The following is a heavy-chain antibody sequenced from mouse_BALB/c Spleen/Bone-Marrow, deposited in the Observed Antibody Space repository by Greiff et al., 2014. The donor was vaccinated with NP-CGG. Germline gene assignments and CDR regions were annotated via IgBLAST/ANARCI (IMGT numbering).Heavy chain of an antibody. V-gene: IGHV1S135*01. CDR2: IDPYNGGT. D-gene: IGHD3-1*01. CDR1: GYSFTDYN. J-gene: IGHJ4*01. CDR3: ASYHSSGYAMDY. Sequence: EVKLQESGPELVKPGASVEVSCKASGYSFTDYNMYWVQQSHGKSLEWIGYIDPYNGGTSYNQKFKGKATLTVDKSSSTAFMHLNSLTSEDSAVYYCASYHSSGYAMDYWGQGTSVTVSS.